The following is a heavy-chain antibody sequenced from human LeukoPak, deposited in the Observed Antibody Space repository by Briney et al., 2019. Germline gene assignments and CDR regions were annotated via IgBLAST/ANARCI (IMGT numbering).Heavy chain of an antibody. V-gene: IGHV3-11*01. CDR2: ITNSGSDI. CDR1: GFTFSDFH. CDR3: ACPYRSRFDY. Sequence: GGSLRLSCVVSGFTFSDFHMSWLRQAPGKGLEWISYITNSGSDIEYADSVKGRFTVSWDNAKKSLYLEMNTLRAEDTAIYYCACPYRSRFDYWGQGTLVTVSS. J-gene: IGHJ4*02. D-gene: IGHD6-13*01.